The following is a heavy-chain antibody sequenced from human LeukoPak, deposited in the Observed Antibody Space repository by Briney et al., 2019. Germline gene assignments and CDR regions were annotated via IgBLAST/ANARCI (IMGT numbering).Heavy chain of an antibody. CDR1: GFTFTTSW. Sequence: GGSLRLSCSASGFTFTTSWMNWVRQAPGKGLEWLASITPNASETYYVDSVRGRFTISRDDDKNSVYLQMNSLRAEYTAVYFCARDRAFKAFDYWGQGNLVSVSS. CDR3: ARDRAFKAFDY. J-gene: IGHJ4*02. CDR2: ITPNASET. V-gene: IGHV3-7*01.